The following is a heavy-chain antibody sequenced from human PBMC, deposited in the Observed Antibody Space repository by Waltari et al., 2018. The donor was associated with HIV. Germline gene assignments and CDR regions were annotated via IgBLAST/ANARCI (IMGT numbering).Heavy chain of an antibody. D-gene: IGHD2-2*01. J-gene: IGHJ3*02. CDR1: GGSISNYY. V-gene: IGHV4-59*01. Sequence: QVQLQESGPGLVKPSATLSLNCTVSGGSISNYYWTWIRQPPGKALEWIGYIYYSGSTTYNPSLKSRVTISVDTSKSQFSLKLNSVTAADTAIYYCARGVCSSTSCPRKDAFDIWGQGTMVTVSS. CDR3: ARGVCSSTSCPRKDAFDI. CDR2: IYYSGST.